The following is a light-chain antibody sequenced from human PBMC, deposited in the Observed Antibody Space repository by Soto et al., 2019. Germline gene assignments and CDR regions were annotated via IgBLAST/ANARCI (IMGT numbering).Light chain of an antibody. CDR2: GAS. V-gene: IGKV3-20*01. CDR1: QSVSNNY. Sequence: DIVLTQSPGTLSLSPGERATLSCRASQSVSNNYLAWYQQKPRQAPRLLIYGASDRATGIPDRFTGSGSGADFTLTISRLEPEDLAVYYCQQYGSSGTYGKETKVQIK. CDR3: QQYGSSGT. J-gene: IGKJ1*01.